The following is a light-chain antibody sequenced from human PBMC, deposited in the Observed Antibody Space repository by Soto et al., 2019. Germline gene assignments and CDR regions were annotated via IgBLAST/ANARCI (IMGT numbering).Light chain of an antibody. V-gene: IGKV3-20*01. Sequence: EIVLTQSPGTLSLSPGERATLSCRASQSVSSSYLAWYQQKPGQAPRLLIYGASSRATGIPDRFSGSGSGTDFTLTSSRLEPEAFAVYYCQQYGSSFTFGPGTKVDIK. CDR1: QSVSSSY. J-gene: IGKJ3*01. CDR3: QQYGSSFT. CDR2: GAS.